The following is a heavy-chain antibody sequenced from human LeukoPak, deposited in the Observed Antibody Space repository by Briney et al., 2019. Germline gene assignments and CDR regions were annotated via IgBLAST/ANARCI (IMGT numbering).Heavy chain of an antibody. J-gene: IGHJ5*02. CDR1: GFSFSSYA. D-gene: IGHD3-10*01. CDR2: IYSDGST. CDR3: ARDLSGSGLNWFDP. Sequence: GGSLRLSCAASGFSFSSYAMNWVRQAPGKGLEWLSVIYSDGSTYYADSVKGRFTISRDNSKNMVNLHMNSLRAEDTAVYYCARDLSGSGLNWFDPWGQGTLVTVSS. V-gene: IGHV3-53*01.